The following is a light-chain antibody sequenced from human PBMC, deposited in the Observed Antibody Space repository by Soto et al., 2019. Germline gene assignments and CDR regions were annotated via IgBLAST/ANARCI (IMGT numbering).Light chain of an antibody. J-gene: IGLJ3*02. CDR3: SSYTSISTWV. CDR2: DVS. CDR1: NSDVGGYNY. V-gene: IGLV2-14*03. Sequence: QSALTQPASVSGSPGQSIAISCTGTNSDVGGYNYVSWYQQHPGKAPKLLIYDVSNRPSGVSNRFSGSKSSNMASLTISGLQAEDEADYYCSSYTSISTWVFGGGTKLTVL.